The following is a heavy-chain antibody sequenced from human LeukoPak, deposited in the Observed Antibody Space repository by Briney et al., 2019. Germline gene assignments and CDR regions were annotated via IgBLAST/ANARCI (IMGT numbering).Heavy chain of an antibody. D-gene: IGHD6-19*01. Sequence: AGGSLRLSCAASGLTFSSYGMSWVRQAPGKGLEWVSAISGSGGSTYYADSVKGRFTISRDNSKNTLYLQMNSLRAEDTAVYYCAKGRAVAVALTIFNYWGQGTLVTVSS. CDR2: ISGSGGST. V-gene: IGHV3-23*01. J-gene: IGHJ4*02. CDR3: AKGRAVAVALTIFNY. CDR1: GLTFSSYG.